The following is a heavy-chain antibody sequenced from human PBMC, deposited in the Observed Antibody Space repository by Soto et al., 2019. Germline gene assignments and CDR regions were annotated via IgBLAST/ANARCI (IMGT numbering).Heavy chain of an antibody. J-gene: IGHJ3*02. CDR3: AKPGVFYYGSGRGRASDI. CDR1: GFTFDDYA. Sequence: SLRLSCAASGFTFDDYAMHWVRQAPGKGLEWVSGISWNSGSIGYADSVKGRFTISRDNAKNSLYLQMNSLRAEDTALYYCAKPGVFYYGSGRGRASDIWGQGTMVTVSS. V-gene: IGHV3-9*01. CDR2: ISWNSGSI. D-gene: IGHD3-10*01.